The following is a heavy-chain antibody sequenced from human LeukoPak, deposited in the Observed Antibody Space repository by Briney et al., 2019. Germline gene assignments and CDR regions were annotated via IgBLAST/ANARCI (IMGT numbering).Heavy chain of an antibody. CDR3: ARGYYDSSGYNPYYFDY. CDR2: IYSGGRT. CDR1: GFTFSSYA. Sequence: GGSLRLSCAASGFTFSSYAMSWVRQAPGKGLEWVSVIYSGGRTYYADSVKGRFTISRDNSKNTLYLQMNSLRAEDTAVYYCARGYYDSSGYNPYYFDYWGQGTLVTVSS. J-gene: IGHJ4*02. V-gene: IGHV3-53*01. D-gene: IGHD3-22*01.